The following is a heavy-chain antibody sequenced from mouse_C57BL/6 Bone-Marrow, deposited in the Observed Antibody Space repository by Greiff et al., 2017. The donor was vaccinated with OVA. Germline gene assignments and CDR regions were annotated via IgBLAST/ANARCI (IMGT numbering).Heavy chain of an antibody. CDR1: GFSLRTFGMG. Sequence: QVTLKESGPGILQPSQTLSLTCSFSGFSLRTFGMGVGWIRQPSGKGLEWLAHVWWDDDKYYNPALKSRLTISKDTSKNQVFLKIANVDTADTATYYCARIVVYYSNYDAMDYWGQGTSVTVSS. D-gene: IGHD2-5*01. J-gene: IGHJ4*01. V-gene: IGHV8-8*01. CDR3: ARIVVYYSNYDAMDY. CDR2: VWWDDDK.